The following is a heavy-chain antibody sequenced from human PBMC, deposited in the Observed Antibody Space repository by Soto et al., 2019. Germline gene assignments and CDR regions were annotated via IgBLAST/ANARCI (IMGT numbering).Heavy chain of an antibody. V-gene: IGHV3-30-3*01. CDR3: ARESRQLGLTFDYYGMDV. D-gene: IGHD6-13*01. CDR2: ISYDGSNK. CDR1: GFTFSSYA. Sequence: QVQLVESGGGVVQPGRSLRLSCAASGFTFSSYAMHWVRQAPGKGPEWVAVISYDGSNKYYADSVKGRFTISRDNSKNTLYLQMNSLRAEDTAVYYCARESRQLGLTFDYYGMDVWGQGTTVTVSS. J-gene: IGHJ6*02.